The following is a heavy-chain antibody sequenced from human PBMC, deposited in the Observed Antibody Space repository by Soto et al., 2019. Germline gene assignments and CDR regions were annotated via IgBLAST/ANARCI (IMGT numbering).Heavy chain of an antibody. Sequence: PSETLSLTCTFSDGSISNSYWSWIRQPPGKGLEWIGYIYDSGSTNYNPSLKSRVTISVDTSKNQFSLKLRSVTAADTAVYYCARRGYMDVWGKGTTVTVSS. J-gene: IGHJ6*03. CDR3: ARRGYMDV. V-gene: IGHV4-59*08. CDR2: IYDSGST. CDR1: DGSISNSY.